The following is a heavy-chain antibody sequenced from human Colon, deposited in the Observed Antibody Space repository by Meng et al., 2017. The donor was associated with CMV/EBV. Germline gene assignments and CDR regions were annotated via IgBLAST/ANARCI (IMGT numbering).Heavy chain of an antibody. Sequence: SETLSLTCAVYGGSFSGYYWSWIRQPPGKELEWIGYIYSNGGTNYSPSLKSRVTISVDTSKNQFSLRLNSVTAADTAVYYCARVGCSGGSCYADLWGPGTLVTVSS. CDR1: GGSFSGYY. CDR2: IYSNGGT. D-gene: IGHD2-15*01. J-gene: IGHJ5*02. V-gene: IGHV4-59*01. CDR3: ARVGCSGGSCYADL.